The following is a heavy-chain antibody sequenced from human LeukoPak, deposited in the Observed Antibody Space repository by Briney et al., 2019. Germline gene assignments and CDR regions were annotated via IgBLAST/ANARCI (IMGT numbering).Heavy chain of an antibody. Sequence: GGSLRLSCAASGFTFSNYWMSWVRQAPGKGLEWVANIKEDGFEKYYVDSVKGRFTISRDNAENSLYLQMNSLRAEDTAVYYCAKESRGELLPYYFDYWGQGTLVTVSS. V-gene: IGHV3-7*03. D-gene: IGHD1-26*01. CDR2: IKEDGFEK. J-gene: IGHJ4*02. CDR3: AKESRGELLPYYFDY. CDR1: GFTFSNYW.